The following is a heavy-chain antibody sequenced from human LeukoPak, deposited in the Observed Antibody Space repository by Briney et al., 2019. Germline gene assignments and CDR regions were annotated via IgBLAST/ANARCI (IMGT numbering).Heavy chain of an antibody. V-gene: IGHV4-34*01. CDR3: ARGRDTFTIVVVPAASEDY. Sequence: SETLSLTCAVYGGSFSGYFGSWIRQPPGKGLEWIGEINHSGSTNYNPSLKSRVTISVDTSKNQFSLKLSSVTAADTAVYYCARGRDTFTIVVVPAASEDYWGQGTLVTVSS. CDR2: INHSGST. J-gene: IGHJ4*02. D-gene: IGHD2-2*01. CDR1: GGSFSGYF.